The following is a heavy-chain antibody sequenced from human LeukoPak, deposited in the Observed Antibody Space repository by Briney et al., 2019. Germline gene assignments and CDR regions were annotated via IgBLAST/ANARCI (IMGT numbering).Heavy chain of an antibody. CDR2: ISSSSTI. D-gene: IGHD5-18*01. CDR1: GFTFSSYS. CDR3: ATSTAGLDY. J-gene: IGHJ4*02. Sequence: QPGGSLRLSCAASGFTFSSYSMTWVRQAPGKGLEWVSYISSSSTIYYADSVKGRFTISRDNAKNSLYLQMNSLRAEDTAVYYCATSTAGLDYWGQGTLVTVSS. V-gene: IGHV3-48*01.